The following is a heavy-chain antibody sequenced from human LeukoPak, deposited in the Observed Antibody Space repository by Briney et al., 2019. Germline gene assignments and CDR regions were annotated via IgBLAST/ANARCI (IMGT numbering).Heavy chain of an antibody. CDR1: GFTFSSYW. D-gene: IGHD5-12*01. J-gene: IGHJ4*02. CDR3: ARLESSVDRLRRYFDY. Sequence: GGSLRLSCAASGFTFSSYWMSWVRQAPGKGLEWVSAISGSGVYTNYADSVKGRFTISRDNSKNTLYLQMNSLRAEDTAVYYCARLESSVDRLRRYFDYWGQGTLVTVSS. V-gene: IGHV3-23*01. CDR2: ISGSGVYT.